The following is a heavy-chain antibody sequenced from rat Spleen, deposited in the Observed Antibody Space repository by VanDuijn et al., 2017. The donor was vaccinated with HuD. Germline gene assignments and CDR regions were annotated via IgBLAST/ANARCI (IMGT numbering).Heavy chain of an antibody. CDR1: GLTFSDYY. CDR2: ISYEGSST. J-gene: IGHJ1*01. D-gene: IGHD1-12*02. V-gene: IGHV5-22*01. CDR3: ARQKFITMMVVITSDWYFDF. Sequence: EVQLVESGGGLVQPGRSLKLSCAASGLTFSDYYMAWVRQAPKKGLEWVASISYEGSSTYYGDSVKGRFTISRDNAKSTLYLQMNSLRSEDTATYYCARQKFITMMVVITSDWYFDFWGPGTMVTVSS.